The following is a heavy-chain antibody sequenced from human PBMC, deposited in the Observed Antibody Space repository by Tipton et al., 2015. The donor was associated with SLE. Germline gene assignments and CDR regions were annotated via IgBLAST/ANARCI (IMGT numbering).Heavy chain of an antibody. D-gene: IGHD6-19*01. CDR3: ARLRSDWQMTEYYFDY. V-gene: IGHV4-34*01. J-gene: IGHJ4*02. CDR2: INHSGST. CDR1: GGSFSGYY. Sequence: TLSLTCAVYGGSFSGYYWSWIRQPPGKGLEWIGEINHSGSTNYNPSLKSRVTISVDTSKNQFSLKLSSVTAADTAFYYCARLRSDWQMTEYYFDYWGQGTLVTVSS.